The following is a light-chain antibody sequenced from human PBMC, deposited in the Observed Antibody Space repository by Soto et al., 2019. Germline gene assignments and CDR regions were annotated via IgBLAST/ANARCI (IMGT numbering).Light chain of an antibody. J-gene: IGLJ1*01. CDR1: SSVVGNYNY. V-gene: IGLV2-14*01. CDR3: SSFTSSTTYV. CDR2: NVN. Sequence: QSVLTQSASVSGSPGQSITISCTGTSSVVGNYNYVSWYQQHPGEVPKLIIFNVNNRPSGVSNRFSGSKSGNTASLTISGLQADDVADYYCSSFTSSTTYVFGTGTNVTVL.